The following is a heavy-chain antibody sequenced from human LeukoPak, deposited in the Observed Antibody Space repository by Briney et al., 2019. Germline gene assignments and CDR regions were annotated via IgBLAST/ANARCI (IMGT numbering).Heavy chain of an antibody. D-gene: IGHD1-26*01. V-gene: IGHV3-48*03. CDR1: GFTFSSYE. CDR2: ISSSGSTI. Sequence: QPGGSLRLSCAASGFTFSSYEMNWVRPAPGKGLEWVSYISSSGSTINFADSVKGRFTISRDNAKNSLFLQMNSLRAEDTAVYYCARETYILGAQPLDYWGQGTLVTVSS. CDR3: ARETYILGAQPLDY. J-gene: IGHJ4*02.